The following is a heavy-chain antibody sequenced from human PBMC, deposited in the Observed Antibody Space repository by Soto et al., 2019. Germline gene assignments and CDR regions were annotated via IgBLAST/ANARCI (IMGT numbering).Heavy chain of an antibody. CDR2: IYYSGST. CDR3: ARVGSPMVRRLIMNFDH. D-gene: IGHD3-10*01. V-gene: IGHV4-31*03. Sequence: SETLSLTCTVSGGSISSGGYYWSWIRQHPGKGLEWIGYIYYSGSTYYNPSLKSRVTISVDTSKNQFSLKLSSVTAADTALYYCARVGSPMVRRLIMNFDHWGQGALVTVSS. CDR1: GGSISSGGYY. J-gene: IGHJ4*02.